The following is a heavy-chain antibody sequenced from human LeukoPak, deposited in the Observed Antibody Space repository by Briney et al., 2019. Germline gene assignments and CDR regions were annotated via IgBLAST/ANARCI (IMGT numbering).Heavy chain of an antibody. CDR1: GGSFSGFY. CDR3: ARGGLDTKRGGYFDF. D-gene: IGHD5-18*01. V-gene: IGHV4-34*01. CDR2: ISHSGTT. Sequence: SETLSLTCAVYGGSFSGFYWSWIRQPPGKGLEWIGEISHSGTTYYNPSLESRVTVSVDTSKSQFSLRLSSVTAADTAVYYCARGGLDTKRGGYFDFWGQGILVTVS. J-gene: IGHJ4*02.